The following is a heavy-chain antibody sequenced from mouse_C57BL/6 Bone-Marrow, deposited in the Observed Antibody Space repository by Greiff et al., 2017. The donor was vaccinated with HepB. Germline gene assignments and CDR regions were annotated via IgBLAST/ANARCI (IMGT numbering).Heavy chain of an antibody. CDR3: ARRGYGSSYRWYFDV. Sequence: DVQLVESGGGLVKPGGSLKLSCAASGFTFSDSGLHWVRQAPEKGLEWVAYISSGSSTIYYADTVKGRFTISRDNAKNTLFLQMTSLRSEDTAMHYCARRGYGSSYRWYFDVWGTGTTVTVSS. CDR1: GFTFSDSG. CDR2: ISSGSSTI. V-gene: IGHV5-17*01. J-gene: IGHJ1*03. D-gene: IGHD1-1*01.